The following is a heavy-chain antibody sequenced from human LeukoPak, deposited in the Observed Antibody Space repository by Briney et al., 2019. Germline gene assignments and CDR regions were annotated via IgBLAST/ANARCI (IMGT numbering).Heavy chain of an antibody. J-gene: IGHJ6*02. CDR3: ARGSSSWYRDGMDV. CDR2: ISSSSSYI. Sequence: PGGSLRLSCAASGFTFSSYSMNWVRQAPGKGLEWVSSISSSSSYIYYADSVKGRFTISRDNAKNSLYLQMNSLRAEDTAVYYCARGSSSWYRDGMDVWGQGTTVTVSS. D-gene: IGHD6-13*01. V-gene: IGHV3-21*01. CDR1: GFTFSSYS.